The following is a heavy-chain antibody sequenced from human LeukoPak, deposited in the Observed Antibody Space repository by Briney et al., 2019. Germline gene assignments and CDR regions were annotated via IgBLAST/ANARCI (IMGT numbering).Heavy chain of an antibody. Sequence: SVTLSLTCAVSGGSISSGNWWSWVRQAPGKGLEWIGEIYHDGNTNYSPSLKSRATISVDKSNNHFSLKLSSVTAADTAVYFCARSYSSGGVFDFWGQGTLVTVSS. V-gene: IGHV4-4*02. CDR1: GGSISSGNW. CDR2: IYHDGNT. CDR3: ARSYSSGGVFDF. D-gene: IGHD6-19*01. J-gene: IGHJ4*02.